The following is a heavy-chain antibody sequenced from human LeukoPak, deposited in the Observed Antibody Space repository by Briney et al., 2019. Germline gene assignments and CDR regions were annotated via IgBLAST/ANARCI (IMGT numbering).Heavy chain of an antibody. V-gene: IGHV3-30*02. CDR3: ATMQWLEGVDWFDP. Sequence: GGSLRLSCAASGFIFSNYGMHWVRQAPGKGLEGVAFIRYDESNKFYADSVKGRFTISRDNSKNILFLQMNSLRAEDTAVYYCATMQWLEGVDWFDPWGQGTLVTVSS. D-gene: IGHD6-19*01. J-gene: IGHJ5*02. CDR2: IRYDESNK. CDR1: GFIFSNYG.